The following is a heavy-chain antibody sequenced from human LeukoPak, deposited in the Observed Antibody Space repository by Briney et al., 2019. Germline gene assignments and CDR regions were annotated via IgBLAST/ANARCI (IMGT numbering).Heavy chain of an antibody. CDR3: AKDTEHTVTTSWFDY. CDR1: GFTFDDYA. J-gene: IGHJ4*02. V-gene: IGHV3-9*01. CDR2: ISWNSGSI. D-gene: IGHD4-11*01. Sequence: GGSLRLSCAASGFTFDDYAMHWVRQAPGKGLEWVSGISWNSGSIGYADSVKGRFTISRDNAKNSLYLQMNSLRAEDTALYYCAKDTEHTVTTSWFDYWGQGTLVTVSS.